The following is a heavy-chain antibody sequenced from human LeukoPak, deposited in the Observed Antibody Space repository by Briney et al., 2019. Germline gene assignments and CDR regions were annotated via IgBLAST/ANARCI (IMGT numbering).Heavy chain of an antibody. V-gene: IGHV1-69*13. CDR2: IIPIFGTA. D-gene: IGHD3-10*01. CDR3: ARAHYGSGSYHYYYYGMDV. CDR1: GGTFSSYA. Sequence: ASVKVSCKASGGTFSSYAISWVRQAPGQGLEWMGGIIPIFGTANYAQKFQGRVTITADESTSTAYMELSSLRSEDTAVYYCARAHYGSGSYHYYYYGMDVWGKGTTVTVSS. J-gene: IGHJ6*04.